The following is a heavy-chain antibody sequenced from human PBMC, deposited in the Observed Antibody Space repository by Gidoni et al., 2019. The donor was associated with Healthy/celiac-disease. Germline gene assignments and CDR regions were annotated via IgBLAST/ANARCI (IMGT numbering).Heavy chain of an antibody. CDR2: IDYSGST. J-gene: IGHJ5*02. CDR3: ARGSTRWVTAISPSYNWFDP. V-gene: IGHV4-59*01. CDR1: GGSISSYS. D-gene: IGHD2-21*02. Sequence: QVQLQESGPGLVKPSETLSLTCTVSGGSISSYSWSWIRQPPGKGLEWIGYIDYSGSTNYNPSLKSRVTISVDTSKNQFSLKLSSVTAADTAVYYCARGSTRWVTAISPSYNWFDPWGQGTLVTVSS.